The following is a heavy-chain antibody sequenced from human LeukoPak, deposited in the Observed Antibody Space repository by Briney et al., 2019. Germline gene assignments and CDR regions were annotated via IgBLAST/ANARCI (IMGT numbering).Heavy chain of an antibody. CDR2: INHSGST. CDR1: GGSFSGYY. D-gene: IGHD2-21*02. J-gene: IGHJ4*02. Sequence: KASETLSLTCAVYGGSFSGYYWSWIRQPPGKGLEWIGEINHSGSTNYNPSLKSRVTISVDTSKNQFPLKLSSVTAADTAVYYCARGSYCGGDCYPYYFDYWGQGTLVTVSS. CDR3: ARGSYCGGDCYPYYFDY. V-gene: IGHV4-34*01.